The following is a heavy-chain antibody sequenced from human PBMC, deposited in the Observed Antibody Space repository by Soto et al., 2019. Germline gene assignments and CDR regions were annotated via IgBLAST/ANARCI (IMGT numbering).Heavy chain of an antibody. J-gene: IGHJ4*02. D-gene: IGHD1-26*01. CDR1: GFTFSNYG. V-gene: IGHV3-30*18. CDR3: AKPDDSGSHRLDC. CDR2: ITDDGLRK. Sequence: QVQLVESGGGVVQPGRSLRLSCAASGFTFSNYGMHWVRQAPGKGLEWVAVITDDGLRKHYADSVKGRFTISRDISRNTLYLQMNSLKDEVTVVYYYAKPDDSGSHRLDCWGQGTLVTVTS.